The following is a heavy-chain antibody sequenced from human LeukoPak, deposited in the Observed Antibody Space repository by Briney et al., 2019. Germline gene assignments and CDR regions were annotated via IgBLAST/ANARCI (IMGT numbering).Heavy chain of an antibody. Sequence: ASVKVSCKTSGYTFNTHDITWVRQAPGQGLEWMGWISANNGNTNYTQKLQDRVTMTIDTVTSTAYIELRSLTSDDTAMYYCARLVPRRYLGYWGQGTLVTVSS. CDR1: GYTFNTHD. D-gene: IGHD3-9*01. V-gene: IGHV1-18*01. J-gene: IGHJ4*02. CDR2: ISANNGNT. CDR3: ARLVPRRYLGY.